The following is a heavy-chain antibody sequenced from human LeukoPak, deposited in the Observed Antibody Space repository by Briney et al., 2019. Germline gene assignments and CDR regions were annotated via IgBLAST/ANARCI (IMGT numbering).Heavy chain of an antibody. CDR2: IYSSGAT. Sequence: PSETLSLTCTVSGGSINNYYWSWIRQPAGKGLEWIGRIYSSGATDYNPSLMNRVTMSVDTSKNQFSLRLSSVTAADTAVYYCAKIYDFWSGSVYYFDYWGQGTLVTVSS. J-gene: IGHJ4*02. CDR1: GGSINNYY. D-gene: IGHD3-3*01. CDR3: AKIYDFWSGSVYYFDY. V-gene: IGHV4-4*07.